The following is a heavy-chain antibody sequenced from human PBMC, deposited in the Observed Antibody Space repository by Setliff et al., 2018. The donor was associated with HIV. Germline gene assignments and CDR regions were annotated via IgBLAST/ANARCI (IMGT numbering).Heavy chain of an antibody. J-gene: IGHJ3*02. CDR2: IEYDESNK. D-gene: IGHD6-19*01. CDR3: ARYALAVPGYHNAFDI. Sequence: PGGSLRLSCVASGFTFSISGMHWVRQAPGKGLEWVTYIEYDESNKRYADNVKGRCTISRDNSKNMVYLEMNNLRGEDSAVYYCARYALAVPGYHNAFDIWGQGTMVTVSS. CDR1: GFTFSISG. V-gene: IGHV3-30*12.